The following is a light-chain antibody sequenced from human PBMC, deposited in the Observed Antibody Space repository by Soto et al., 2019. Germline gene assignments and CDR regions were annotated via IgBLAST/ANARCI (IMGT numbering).Light chain of an antibody. J-gene: IGKJ5*01. CDR1: QSVSSY. CDR3: QQYGSSPLIS. Sequence: EIVLTQSPATLSLSPGERATLSCRASQSVSSYLAWYQQKPGQAPRLLIYDASNRATGIPDRFSGSGSGRDLTLTISGLEPEDFAVYYCQQYGSSPLISFGQGTRLEI. V-gene: IGKV3-11*02. CDR2: DAS.